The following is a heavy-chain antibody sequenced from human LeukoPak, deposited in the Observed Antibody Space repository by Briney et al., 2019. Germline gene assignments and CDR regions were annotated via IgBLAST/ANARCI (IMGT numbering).Heavy chain of an antibody. D-gene: IGHD4-23*01. CDR1: GYTFSRYA. Sequence: ASVKVSCKASGYTFSRYAMHWVRQAPGQGLEWMGWINTHTGNPTYAQGSTGRFVFSLDTSVSTAYLQISSLKAEDTAVYYCARKYGGFDYWGQGTLVTVSS. J-gene: IGHJ4*02. V-gene: IGHV7-4-1*02. CDR3: ARKYGGFDY. CDR2: INTHTGNP.